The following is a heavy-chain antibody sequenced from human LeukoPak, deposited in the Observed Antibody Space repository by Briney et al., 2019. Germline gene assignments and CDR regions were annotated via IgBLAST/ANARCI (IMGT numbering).Heavy chain of an antibody. CDR3: AKDRTAGYDGLVDY. CDR1: GFTFRDAA. J-gene: IGHJ4*02. Sequence: GGSLRLSCAASGFTFRDAAMTWVRQAPGKGLEWVSLISSSGANAYYADSVKGRFTISRDNSKNTLYLQMNSLRAEDTAVYYCAKDRTAGYDGLVDYWGQGTLVTVSS. V-gene: IGHV3-23*01. CDR2: ISSSGANA. D-gene: IGHD5-12*01.